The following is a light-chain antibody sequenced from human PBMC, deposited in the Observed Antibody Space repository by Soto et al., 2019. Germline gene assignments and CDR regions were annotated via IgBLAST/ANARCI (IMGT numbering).Light chain of an antibody. V-gene: IGKV2-28*01. Sequence: DIVMTQSPLSLPVTPGEPASISCRSSQSLLHSNGYNYLDWYLQRPGQSPQLLIYLGSNRASGVPDRFSGSGSGTDFTLKISRVEAEDVGVYYCMQAPQIALTFGGGTKVDIK. CDR1: QSLLHSNGYNY. CDR2: LGS. J-gene: IGKJ4*01. CDR3: MQAPQIALT.